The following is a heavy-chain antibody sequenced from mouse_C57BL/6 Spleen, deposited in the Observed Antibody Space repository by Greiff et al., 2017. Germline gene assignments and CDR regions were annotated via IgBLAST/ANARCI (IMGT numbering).Heavy chain of an antibody. D-gene: IGHD2-4*01. CDR3: AIYYDYDGYYFDY. Sequence: VKLVESGAELVRPGTSVKMSCKASGYTFTNYWIGWAKQRPGHGLEWIGDIYPGGGYTNYNEKFKGKATLTADKSSSTAYMQFSSLTSEDSAIYYCAIYYDYDGYYFDYWGQGTTLTVSS. CDR2: IYPGGGYT. V-gene: IGHV1-63*01. CDR1: GYTFTNYW. J-gene: IGHJ2*01.